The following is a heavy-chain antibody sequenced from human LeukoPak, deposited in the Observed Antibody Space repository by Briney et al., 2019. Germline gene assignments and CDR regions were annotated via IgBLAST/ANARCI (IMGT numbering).Heavy chain of an antibody. CDR3: ARRGSYFTWWFDP. J-gene: IGHJ5*02. Sequence: GESLKISCKGSGYSFTTYCIGWVRQMPGKGLEWMGVICPRDSHTRYSPSFQGQVTISADKSITTAYLQWSSLKASDTAMYYCARRGSYFTWWFDPWDQGTLVTVSS. V-gene: IGHV5-51*01. D-gene: IGHD1-26*01. CDR2: ICPRDSHT. CDR1: GYSFTTYC.